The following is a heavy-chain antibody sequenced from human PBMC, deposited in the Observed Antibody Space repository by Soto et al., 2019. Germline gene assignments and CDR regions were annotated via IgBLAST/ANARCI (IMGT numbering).Heavy chain of an antibody. CDR1: GVSISSGGYY. J-gene: IGHJ5*02. D-gene: IGHD3-3*01. V-gene: IGHV4-31*03. CDR3: ARETWSGSNWFDP. CDR2: IYYSGST. Sequence: SETLSLTCTVSGVSISSGGYYWSWFRQHPGKGLEWIGYIYYSGSTYYNPSLKSRVTISVDTSKNQFSLKLSSVTAADTAVYYCARETWSGSNWFDPWGQGTLVTVSS.